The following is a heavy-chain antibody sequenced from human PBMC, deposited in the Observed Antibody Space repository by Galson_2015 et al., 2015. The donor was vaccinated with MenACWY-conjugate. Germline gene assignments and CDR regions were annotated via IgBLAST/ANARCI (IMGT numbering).Heavy chain of an antibody. J-gene: IGHJ6*03. V-gene: IGHV1-24*01. Sequence: SVKVSCKVSGYTLTDLSIHWVRQAPGKGLEWMGGFDPEGGETIYAQKLKGRVTMTEDISTDTAYMELSSLRSEDTAVYYCATNFNQLILLPVPTNYYMNVWGKGTTVTVSS. D-gene: IGHD2-2*01. CDR3: ATNFNQLILLPVPTNYYMNV. CDR2: FDPEGGET. CDR1: GYTLTDLS.